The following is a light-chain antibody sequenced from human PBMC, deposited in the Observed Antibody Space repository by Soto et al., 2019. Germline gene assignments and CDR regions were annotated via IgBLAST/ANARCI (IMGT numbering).Light chain of an antibody. CDR1: QSVSTNY. Sequence: IVLTQSPGPLALSPGERATLSCRASQSVSTNYLAWYQQKPGQAPRLLIYGASSRATGIPDRFSGSGSGTDFTLTITRLEPEDFAVYYCQQYSSPRTFGQGTKVDIK. CDR2: GAS. V-gene: IGKV3-20*01. CDR3: QQYSSPRT. J-gene: IGKJ1*01.